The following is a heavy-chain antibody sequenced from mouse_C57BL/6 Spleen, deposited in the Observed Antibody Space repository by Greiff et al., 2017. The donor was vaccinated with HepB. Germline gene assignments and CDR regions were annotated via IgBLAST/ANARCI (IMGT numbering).Heavy chain of an antibody. Sequence: VQLKESGAELVRPGASVKLSCTASGFNIKDDYMHWVKQRPEQGLEWIGWIDPENGDTEYASKFQGKATITADTSSNTAYLQLSSLTSEDTAVYYCTRAGSSSPWFAYWGQGTLVTVSA. CDR2: IDPENGDT. V-gene: IGHV14-4*01. CDR1: GFNIKDDY. CDR3: TRAGSSSPWFAY. J-gene: IGHJ3*01. D-gene: IGHD1-1*01.